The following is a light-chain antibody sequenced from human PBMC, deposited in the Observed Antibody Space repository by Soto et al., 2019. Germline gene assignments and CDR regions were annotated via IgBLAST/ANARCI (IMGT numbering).Light chain of an antibody. V-gene: IGKV1-5*03. Sequence: DIQMTQSPSTLSASVGGRVTITCRASQSIGNWLAWYQQKPGKAPKLLIYKASSLESAVPSRFSGSGSGTEFTLTISSLQPDDCATYYCQQYNNELSFGGGTKVEIK. CDR3: QQYNNELS. CDR2: KAS. CDR1: QSIGNW. J-gene: IGKJ4*01.